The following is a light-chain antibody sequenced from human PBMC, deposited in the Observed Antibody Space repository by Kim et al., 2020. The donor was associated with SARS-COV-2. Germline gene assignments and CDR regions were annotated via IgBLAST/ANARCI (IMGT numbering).Light chain of an antibody. CDR2: DVS. J-gene: IGLJ2*01. CDR3: SSYTSTSTLVV. CDR1: SSDVGSYNY. V-gene: IGLV2-14*03. Sequence: QSALTQPASVSGSPGQSITISCTGTSSDVGSYNYVSWYQQHPGKAPKLMIFDVSNRPSRVSNRFSGSKSGNTASLTISGLQAEDEADYSCSSYTSTSTLVVFGGGTQLTVL.